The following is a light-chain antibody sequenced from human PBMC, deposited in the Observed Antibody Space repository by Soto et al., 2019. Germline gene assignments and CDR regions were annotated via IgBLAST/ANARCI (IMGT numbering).Light chain of an antibody. CDR2: KAS. J-gene: IGKJ1*01. CDR3: QQYNTYPRT. Sequence: DIQMTQSPSTLSSSVGDRVTITCRASQTISSWLAWYQQKPGKAPNLLIYKASSLESGVPSRFSGSGSGTKFTLSISSLQPDDFATYHCQQYNTYPRTFGQGTKVEIK. CDR1: QTISSW. V-gene: IGKV1-5*03.